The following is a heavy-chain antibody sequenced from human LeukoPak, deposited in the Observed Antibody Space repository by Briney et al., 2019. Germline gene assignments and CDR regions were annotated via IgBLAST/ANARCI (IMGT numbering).Heavy chain of an antibody. J-gene: IGHJ4*02. D-gene: IGHD5-18*01. Sequence: PGGSLRLSCAASGFTFDDYAMHWVRQAPGKGLEWVSLISEDGGSTYYADSVKGRFTISRENSKNSLYLQMNSLTTEDTALYYCAKDRGGYSYAADYWGQRTLVTVSS. V-gene: IGHV3-43*02. CDR3: AKDRGGYSYAADY. CDR1: GFTFDDYA. CDR2: ISEDGGST.